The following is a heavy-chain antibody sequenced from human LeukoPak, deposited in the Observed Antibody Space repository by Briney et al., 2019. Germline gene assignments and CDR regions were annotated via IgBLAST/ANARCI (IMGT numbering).Heavy chain of an antibody. CDR1: GYTFTSCD. CDR2: MNPNSGNT. J-gene: IGHJ4*02. D-gene: IGHD6-19*01. V-gene: IGHV1-8*01. CDR3: TRGSSGRRDN. Sequence: ASVKVSCKASGYTFTSCDINGVRQATGQGLEGMGWMNPNSGNTGYGQSFQGRITMTRDISIGTAYMELSNLTSEDTAIYYCTRGSSGRRDNWGQGTLVTVSA.